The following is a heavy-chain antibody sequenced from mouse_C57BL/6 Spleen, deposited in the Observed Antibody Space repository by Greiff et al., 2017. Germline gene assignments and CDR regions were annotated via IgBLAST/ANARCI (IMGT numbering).Heavy chain of an antibody. Sequence: QVQLQQPGAELVKPGASVKMSCKASGYTFTSYWITWVRQRPGQGLEWIGDIYPGSGSTDYNEKFKSKATLTVDTASSTAYMQLSSLTSEDSAVYYCARGTYHGFDYWGQGTTLTVSS. J-gene: IGHJ2*01. CDR2: IYPGSGST. CDR3: ARGTYHGFDY. D-gene: IGHD5-1*01. CDR1: GYTFTSYW. V-gene: IGHV1-55*01.